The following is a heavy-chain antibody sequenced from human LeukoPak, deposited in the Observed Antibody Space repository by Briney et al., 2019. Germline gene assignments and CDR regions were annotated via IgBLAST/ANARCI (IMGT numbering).Heavy chain of an antibody. J-gene: IGHJ4*02. CDR1: GFSLSTSGMC. V-gene: IGHV2-70*11. CDR2: IDWDDDK. CDR3: ARIRTPYGSGSYYNFD. Sequence: SGPTLVNPTQTLTLTCTFSGFSLSTSGMCVSWIGQPPGKALEWLARIDWDDDKYYSTSLKTRLTISKDTSKNQVVLTMTNMDPVDTATYYCARIRTPYGSGSYYNFDWGQGTLVTVSS. D-gene: IGHD3-10*01.